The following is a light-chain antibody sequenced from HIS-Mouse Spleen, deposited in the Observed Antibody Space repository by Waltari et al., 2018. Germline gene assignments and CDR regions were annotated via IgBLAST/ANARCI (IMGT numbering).Light chain of an antibody. J-gene: IGKJ3*01. V-gene: IGKV4-1*01. CDR2: WAS. CDR3: QQYYSTPFT. Sequence: IVMTQSPDSLAVSLAERATINCNSSQSVLYSSNNKNYLAWYQQKPGQPPKLLIYWASTRESGVPDRFSGSGSGTDFTLTISSLQAEDVAVYYCQQYYSTPFTFGPGTKVDIK. CDR1: QSVLYSSNNKNY.